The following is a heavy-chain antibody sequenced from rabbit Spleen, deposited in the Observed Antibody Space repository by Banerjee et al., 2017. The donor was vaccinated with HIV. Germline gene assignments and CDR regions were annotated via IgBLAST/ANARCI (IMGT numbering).Heavy chain of an antibody. CDR1: GFSFNSGYY. CDR2: IGTGSDST. D-gene: IGHD6-1*01. Sequence: QEQLEESGGDLVKPGASLTLTCKASGFSFNSGYYSSWVRQAPGKGLEWIGCIGTGSDSTWYASWAKGRFTISKTSSTTVTLQMTSLTAADTATYFCASAYSDIYFNLWGQGTLVTVS. V-gene: IGHV1S45*01. J-gene: IGHJ4*01. CDR3: ASAYSDIYFNL.